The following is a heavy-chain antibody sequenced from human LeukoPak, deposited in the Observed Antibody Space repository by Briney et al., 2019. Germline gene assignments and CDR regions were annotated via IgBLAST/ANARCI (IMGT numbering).Heavy chain of an antibody. CDR2: MNVDGSER. Sequence: GGSLRLSCAASGFTFRNSWMSWVRQAPGKGLEWVATMNVDGSERHYLDSVQGRFAISRDNAKNSLYLQMNSLRAEDTAVYYCARDNYADYHYWGQGTLVLVSS. V-gene: IGHV3-7*01. CDR1: GFTFRNSW. CDR3: ARDNYADYHY. D-gene: IGHD4-17*01. J-gene: IGHJ4*02.